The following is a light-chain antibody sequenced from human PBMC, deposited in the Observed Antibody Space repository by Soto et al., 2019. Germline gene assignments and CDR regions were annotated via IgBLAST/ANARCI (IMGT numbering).Light chain of an antibody. CDR2: GVS. J-gene: IGLJ1*01. Sequence: QSALTQPPSVSGSPGQSVTISCTGTTSDIGSYNYVAWYQQFPGKTPKILIYGVSNRPSGVSSRFSGSKSGNTASLTISGLQAEDEADYYCISYTGSSTSYVFGSGTKVTVL. V-gene: IGLV2-14*01. CDR1: TSDIGSYNY. CDR3: ISYTGSSTSYV.